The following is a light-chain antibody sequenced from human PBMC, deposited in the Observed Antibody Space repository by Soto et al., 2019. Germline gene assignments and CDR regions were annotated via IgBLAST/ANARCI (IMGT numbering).Light chain of an antibody. CDR3: TSYAGSNNLV. Sequence: SALTQPASVSGSPGQSITISCTGTITDIGAYNYVSWYQQHPGKAPKLLIYGVSSRPSGVSNRFSGSKSGNTASLTVSGLQAEDEADYYCTSYAGSNNLVFAGGTKLTVL. J-gene: IGLJ3*02. V-gene: IGLV2-8*01. CDR1: ITDIGAYNY. CDR2: GVS.